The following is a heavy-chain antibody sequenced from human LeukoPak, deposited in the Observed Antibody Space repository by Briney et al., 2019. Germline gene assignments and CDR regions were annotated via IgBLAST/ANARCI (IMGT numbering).Heavy chain of an antibody. J-gene: IGHJ4*02. CDR3: ARRSGYYFDY. V-gene: IGHV3-33*01. D-gene: IGHD1-26*01. Sequence: GRSLRLSCAASGFTFSNYDMYWVRQAPGKGLEWVALNADSVKGRFTISRDNSKNTLYLQMNSLRAEDTAAYYCARRSGYYFDYWGQGTLVTVSS. CDR1: GFTFSNYD.